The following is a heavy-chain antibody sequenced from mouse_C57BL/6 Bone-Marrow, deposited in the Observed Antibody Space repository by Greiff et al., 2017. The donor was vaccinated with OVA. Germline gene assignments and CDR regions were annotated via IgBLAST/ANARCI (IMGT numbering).Heavy chain of an antibody. V-gene: IGHV1-26*01. D-gene: IGHD5-1*01. J-gene: IGHJ2*01. CDR3: ARSEYDY. Sequence: EVQLQQSGPELVKPGASVKISCKASGYTFTDYYMNWVKQSHGQSLEWIGDINPNNGGTSYNQKFKGKATLTVDKSSSTAYMELRSLTSEDSAVYYCARSEYDYWGQGTTLTVSS. CDR2: INPNNGGT. CDR1: GYTFTDYY.